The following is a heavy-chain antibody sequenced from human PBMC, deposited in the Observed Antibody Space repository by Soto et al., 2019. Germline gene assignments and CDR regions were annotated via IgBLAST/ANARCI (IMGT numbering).Heavy chain of an antibody. Sequence: GGSLRLSCAASGFTFSSYSMNWVRQAPGKGLEWVSYISSSSSTIYYADSVKGRFTISRDNAKNSLYLQMNSLRAEDTAVYYCARAQQWLVHDASDIWGQGTMVTVSS. CDR3: ARAQQWLVHDASDI. D-gene: IGHD6-19*01. CDR2: ISSSSSTI. J-gene: IGHJ3*02. CDR1: GFTFSSYS. V-gene: IGHV3-48*01.